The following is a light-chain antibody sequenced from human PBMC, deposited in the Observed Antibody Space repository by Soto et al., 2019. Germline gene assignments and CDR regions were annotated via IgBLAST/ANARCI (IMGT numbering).Light chain of an antibody. CDR1: QSVSSNY. Sequence: ETVLTQSPGTLSLSPGERATLSCRASQSVSSNYLAWYQQKPGQAPRLLIYGASSRATGIPDRFSGSGSGTDFTLTISRLEPEDFAVYYCHQYDSSFSWTFGQGTKV. CDR2: GAS. CDR3: HQYDSSFSWT. V-gene: IGKV3-20*01. J-gene: IGKJ1*01.